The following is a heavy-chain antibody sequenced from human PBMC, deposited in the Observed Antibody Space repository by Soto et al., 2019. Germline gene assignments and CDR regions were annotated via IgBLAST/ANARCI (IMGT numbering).Heavy chain of an antibody. V-gene: IGHV4-31*03. J-gene: IGHJ2*01. CDR3: VREGGTGFSLFDF. Sequence: QVQLQESGPGLVKPSQTLSLTCTVSGASIISGQFYWGWVRQQPGKGLEWIGYSSRSGSTYYNPSLKSRVIIPVDTSKNEFSLKLLTVTAADTAVYYCVREGGTGFSLFDFWCRGTLVTVSS. D-gene: IGHD3-9*01. CDR1: GASIISGQFY. CDR2: SSRSGST.